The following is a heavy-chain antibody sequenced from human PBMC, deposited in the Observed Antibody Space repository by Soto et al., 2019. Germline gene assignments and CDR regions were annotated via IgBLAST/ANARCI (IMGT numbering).Heavy chain of an antibody. Sequence: PGGSLRLSCAASGFAFSSYAMHWVRQAPGKGLEWVAVISYDGSNKYYADSVKGRFTISRDNSKNTLYLQMNSLRAEDTAVYYCARESCSSTSCYYYDGMDVWGQGTTVTVSS. CDR2: ISYDGSNK. D-gene: IGHD2-2*01. CDR1: GFAFSSYA. V-gene: IGHV3-30-3*01. CDR3: ARESCSSTSCYYYDGMDV. J-gene: IGHJ6*02.